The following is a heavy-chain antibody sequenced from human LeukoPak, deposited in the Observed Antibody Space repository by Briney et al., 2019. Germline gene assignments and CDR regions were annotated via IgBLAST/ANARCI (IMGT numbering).Heavy chain of an antibody. Sequence: SETLSLTCTVSGGSVSSGSYYWSWIRQPPGKGLEWIGYIYYSASTNYNPSLKSRVTITVDTSKNQFSLKLSSVTAADTAVYYCAREYSGYDDDAFDIWGQGTMVTVSS. V-gene: IGHV4-61*01. CDR1: GGSVSSGSYY. D-gene: IGHD5-12*01. J-gene: IGHJ3*02. CDR2: IYYSAST. CDR3: AREYSGYDDDAFDI.